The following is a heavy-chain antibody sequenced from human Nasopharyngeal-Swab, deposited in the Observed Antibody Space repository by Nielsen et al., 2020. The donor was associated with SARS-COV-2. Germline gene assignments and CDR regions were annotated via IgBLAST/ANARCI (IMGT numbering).Heavy chain of an antibody. Sequence: SLKISCAASGFTFDDYAMHWVRQAPGKGLEWVSGISWNSGSIGYADSVKGRFTTSRDNAKNSLYLQMNSLRAEDTALYYCAKDTSRIAAAGTPFDYWGQGTLVTVSS. CDR1: GFTFDDYA. CDR2: ISWNSGSI. J-gene: IGHJ4*02. D-gene: IGHD6-13*01. CDR3: AKDTSRIAAAGTPFDY. V-gene: IGHV3-9*01.